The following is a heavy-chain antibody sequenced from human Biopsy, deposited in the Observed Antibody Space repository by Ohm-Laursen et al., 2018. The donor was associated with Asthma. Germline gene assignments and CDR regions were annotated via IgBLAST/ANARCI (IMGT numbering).Heavy chain of an antibody. CDR1: GFKFDEYT. CDR2: ISWNSATI. J-gene: IGHJ4*02. V-gene: IGHV3-9*01. CDR3: AKVRSDWVITESFDY. D-gene: IGHD3-22*01. Sequence: SLRLSCAASGFKFDEYTMHWVRHAPGKGLEWVPGISWNSATIGYADSVEGRFTISRDNAKNSVFLHVDSLRPEDTAFYYCAKVRSDWVITESFDYWGQGVLVTVSS.